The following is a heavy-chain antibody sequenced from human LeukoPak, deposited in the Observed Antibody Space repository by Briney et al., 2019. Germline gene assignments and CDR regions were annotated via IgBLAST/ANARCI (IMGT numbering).Heavy chain of an antibody. CDR3: ARWDYYNGMDV. J-gene: IGHJ6*02. V-gene: IGHV3-48*03. CDR2: ISSRGSTI. CDR1: GFTCSTCE. Sequence: PGGSLRLSCAASGFTCSTCEMNWVRQAPGEGLEWHSYISSRGSTIYYADSVKGRFTISRDSAKNSLYLQMTSLRVEDTAVYYCARWDYYNGMDVWGQGTTVTVSS.